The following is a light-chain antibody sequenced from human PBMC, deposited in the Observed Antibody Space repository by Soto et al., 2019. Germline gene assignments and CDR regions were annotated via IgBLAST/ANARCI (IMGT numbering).Light chain of an antibody. V-gene: IGKV1-27*01. Sequence: DIQMTQSPSSLSASVGDRVTITCRASQGISNYLAWYQQKPGKVTTLLILAATTLHSGVPSRFSGSGSGTDFTLTIRSLQPDDGATCYCQKYNIAPPEFGQGTKVEIK. CDR2: AAT. CDR1: QGISNY. CDR3: QKYNIAPPE. J-gene: IGKJ1*01.